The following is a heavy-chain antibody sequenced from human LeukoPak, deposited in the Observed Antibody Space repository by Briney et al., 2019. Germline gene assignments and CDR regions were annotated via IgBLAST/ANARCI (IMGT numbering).Heavy chain of an antibody. CDR1: GGSISNSY. Sequence: PWETLSLTCTVSGGSISNSYWSWVRQPPGKGLEWIGYTSYSGSNNYNPSLMSRVTISVDTSTDQFSLRLISVTAADTAVYYCARTVSGDYYGMGVWGQGTTVTVSS. J-gene: IGHJ6*02. CDR2: TSYSGSN. CDR3: ARTVSGDYYGMGV. D-gene: IGHD1-26*01. V-gene: IGHV4-59*08.